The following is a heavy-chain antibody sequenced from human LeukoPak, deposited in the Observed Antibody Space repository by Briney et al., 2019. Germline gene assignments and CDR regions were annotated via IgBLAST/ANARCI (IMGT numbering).Heavy chain of an antibody. D-gene: IGHD3-10*01. CDR3: AKPRYYYGSGQAFDI. Sequence: PGGSLRLSCAASGFTFSTYDMSWVRQAPGKGLEWVSVISGSGGSTYYADSVKGRFTISRDNSKNTLYLQMNSLRAEDTAVYYCAKPRYYYGSGQAFDIWGQGTMVTVSS. CDR2: ISGSGGST. CDR1: GFTFSTYD. J-gene: IGHJ3*02. V-gene: IGHV3-23*01.